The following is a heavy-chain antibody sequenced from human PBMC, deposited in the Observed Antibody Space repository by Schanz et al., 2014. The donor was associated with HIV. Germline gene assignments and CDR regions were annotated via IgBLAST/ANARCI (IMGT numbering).Heavy chain of an antibody. Sequence: EVQLLESGGGLVQPGGSLRLSCAASGFTFSTYAMSWVRQAPGKGLEWAPAISGGGGSTYYADSEKGRFTISGDNSKNTLYLQMNSLRAEDTAVYYCARGDGGYWYYFDYWGQGTLVTVSS. CDR3: ARGDGGYWYYFDY. CDR2: ISGGGGST. CDR1: GFTFSTYA. V-gene: IGHV3-23*01. J-gene: IGHJ4*02. D-gene: IGHD5-12*01.